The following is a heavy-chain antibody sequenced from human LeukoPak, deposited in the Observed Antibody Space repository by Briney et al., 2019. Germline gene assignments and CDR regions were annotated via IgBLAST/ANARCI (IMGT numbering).Heavy chain of an antibody. D-gene: IGHD6-13*01. J-gene: IGHJ4*02. Sequence: GGSLRLSCAASGFTFSSYWMHWVRQAPGKRLVWVSRINTDGSSTSYADSVKGRFTISRDDAKNTLYLQMNSLRAEDTAVYYCARVSSSSWWALDYWGQGTLVTVSS. CDR2: INTDGSST. V-gene: IGHV3-74*01. CDR1: GFTFSSYW. CDR3: ARVSSSSWWALDY.